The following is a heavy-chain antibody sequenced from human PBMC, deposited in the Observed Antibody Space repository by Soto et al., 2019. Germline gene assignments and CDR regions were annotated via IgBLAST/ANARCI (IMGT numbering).Heavy chain of an antibody. J-gene: IGHJ5*02. CDR2: IYYSGST. D-gene: IGHD2-8*01. CDR1: GGSISSYY. CDR3: ARLKYGWFDP. Sequence: QVQLQESGPGLVKPSETLSLTCTVSGGSISSYYWSWIRQPPGKGLEWIGYIYYSGSTNYNPSLKSRVTIAVDTSKNPFSLKLSSVTAADTAVYYCARLKYGWFDPWGQGTLVTVSS. V-gene: IGHV4-59*08.